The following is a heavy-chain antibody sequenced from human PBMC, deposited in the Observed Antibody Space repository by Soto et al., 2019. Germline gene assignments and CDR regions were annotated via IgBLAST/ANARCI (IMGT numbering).Heavy chain of an antibody. V-gene: IGHV1-69*10. D-gene: IGHD4-17*01. CDR2: IIPILGIA. Sequence: SVKVSCKASGATLDTFINYGITWVRQAPGQGLEWMGGIIPILGIANYAQKFQGRVTITADKSTSTAYMELSSLRAEDTAVYYCAKEDDYGHRRKAFDIWGQGTMVTVSS. J-gene: IGHJ3*02. CDR3: AKEDDYGHRRKAFDI. CDR1: GATLDTFINYG.